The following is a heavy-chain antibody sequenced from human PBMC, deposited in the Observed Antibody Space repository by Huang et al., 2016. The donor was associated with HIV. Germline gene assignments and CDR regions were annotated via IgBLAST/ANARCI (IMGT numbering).Heavy chain of an antibody. D-gene: IGHD2-2*01. J-gene: IGHJ3*02. CDR3: ARDSPLLGVVIVVVPTAPNAFDI. CDR2: ISAYNGFT. V-gene: IGHV1-18*01. Sequence: QVQLVQSGVEVKKPGASVKVSCKASGYTFTSYGISGVRQAPGQGLEWMEWISAYNGFTNDAQNVQGRVTMTPNTSTSTAYMELRSLRSDDTAVYYCARDSPLLGVVIVVVPTAPNAFDIWGQGTMVTVSS. CDR1: GYTFTSYG.